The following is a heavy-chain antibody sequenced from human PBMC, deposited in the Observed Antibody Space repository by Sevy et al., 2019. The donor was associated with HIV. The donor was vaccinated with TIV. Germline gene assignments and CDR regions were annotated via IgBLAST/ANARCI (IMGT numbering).Heavy chain of an antibody. J-gene: IGHJ4*02. CDR3: AREHRLICQRVALDF. Sequence: GGSLRLSCAASGFTFSDYYMTWIRQAPGKGLEWVSHISGSGETINYADAVRGRFTISRDNAKNSLYLQMNSLRVDDTAVYYCAREHRLICQRVALDFWRQGVLVTVSS. D-gene: IGHD3-16*01. CDR1: GFTFSDYY. V-gene: IGHV3-11*04. CDR2: ISGSGETI.